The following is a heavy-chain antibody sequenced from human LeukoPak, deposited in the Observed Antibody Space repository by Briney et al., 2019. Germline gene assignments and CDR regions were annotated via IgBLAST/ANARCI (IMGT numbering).Heavy chain of an antibody. CDR1: GFTFSSYA. Sequence: GGSLRLSCAASGFTFSSYAMSWVRQAPGKGLEWVSAISGSGGSTYYADSVKGRFTISRDNSKNTLCLQMNSLRAEDTAVYYCAKEISYYDFWSGYYAKPFDYWGQGTLVTVSS. J-gene: IGHJ4*02. CDR2: ISGSGGST. D-gene: IGHD3-3*01. V-gene: IGHV3-23*01. CDR3: AKEISYYDFWSGYYAKPFDY.